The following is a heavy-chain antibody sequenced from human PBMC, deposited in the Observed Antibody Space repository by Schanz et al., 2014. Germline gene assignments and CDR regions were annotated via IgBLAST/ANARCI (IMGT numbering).Heavy chain of an antibody. CDR1: GFTFSTTG. D-gene: IGHD6-13*01. J-gene: IGHJ6*02. CDR2: IRYDGINK. Sequence: QVRLVESGGGVVQPGGSLRLSCAASGFTFSTTGMHWVRQAPGKGLVWVTYIRYDGINKYYADSVKGRFTVSRDNAKSTLXXXMDSLRPEDTAXXXXXXDRQQLVGRIGYYYGMDVWGQGTTVTVSS. V-gene: IGHV3-30*02. CDR3: XXDRQQLVGRIGYYYGMDV.